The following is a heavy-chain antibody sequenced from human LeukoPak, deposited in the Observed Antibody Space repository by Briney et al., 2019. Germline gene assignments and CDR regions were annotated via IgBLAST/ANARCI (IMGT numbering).Heavy chain of an antibody. CDR2: IWYDGGNK. D-gene: IGHD6-19*01. V-gene: IGHV3-33*01. CDR3: ARGPSSGWYYFDY. J-gene: IGHJ4*02. CDR1: GFTFNTYG. Sequence: GGSLRLSCAASGFTFNTYGMNWVRQAPGKGLEWVAVIWYDGGNKYYADTVKGRFTISRDNSKNTLYLQMNSLRAEDTAVYYCARGPSSGWYYFDYWGQGTLVTVSS.